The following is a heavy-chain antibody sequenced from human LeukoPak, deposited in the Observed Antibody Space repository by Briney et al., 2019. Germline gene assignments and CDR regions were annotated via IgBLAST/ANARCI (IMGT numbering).Heavy chain of an antibody. D-gene: IGHD5-18*01. Sequence: ASVRVSCKASGYSFSDFHIHWVRQAPGQGLEWMGWINPKSGATTYAGRFRGRVTMTRDTSLNTVYLELASLYSDDTAVFYCARDYSDGHNRRDAFDLWGQGTTLIVSS. CDR2: INPKSGAT. CDR1: GYSFSDFH. V-gene: IGHV1-2*02. CDR3: ARDYSDGHNRRDAFDL. J-gene: IGHJ3*01.